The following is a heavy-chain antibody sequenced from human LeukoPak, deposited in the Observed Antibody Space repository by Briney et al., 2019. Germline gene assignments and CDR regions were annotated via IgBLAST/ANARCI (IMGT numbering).Heavy chain of an antibody. CDR3: ANMVTIGN. D-gene: IGHD2-21*02. V-gene: IGHV3-23*01. CDR2: ISGAGSST. CDR1: GFTFTDYW. Sequence: GGSLRLSCVTSGFTFTDYWMTWVRQAPGKGLEWVVSISGAGSSTNYADSVKGRFTISRDNSKNTLYLQMNSLRAEDTAVYYCANMVTIGNWGQGTLVTVSS. J-gene: IGHJ4*02.